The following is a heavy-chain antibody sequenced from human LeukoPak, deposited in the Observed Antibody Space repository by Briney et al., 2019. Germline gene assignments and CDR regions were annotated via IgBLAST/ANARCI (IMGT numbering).Heavy chain of an antibody. CDR1: GGTFSSYA. Sequence: GASVKVSCKASGGTFSSYAISWVRQAPGQGLEWMGRIIPIFGTANYAQKFQGRVTITTDESTSTAYMELSSLRSEDTAVYYCARGRGGAAAGTVSWFDPWGQGNLVTVSS. CDR2: IIPIFGTA. D-gene: IGHD6-13*01. CDR3: ARGRGGAAAGTVSWFDP. V-gene: IGHV1-69*05. J-gene: IGHJ5*02.